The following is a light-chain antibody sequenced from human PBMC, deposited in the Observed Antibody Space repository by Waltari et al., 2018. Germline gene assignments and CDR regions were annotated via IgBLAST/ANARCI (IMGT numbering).Light chain of an antibody. CDR1: QHIGTY. CDR2: AAS. J-gene: IGKJ1*01. V-gene: IGKV3-20*01. Sequence: LTQFPGPLSLSPGERATLSCRASQHIGTYLVWYQQKPGQPPRLLMYAASRRATGVPDRFSGSGSGTDFSLTISRLEPEDFAVYYCQNHERLPATFGQGTRVEIK. CDR3: QNHERLPAT.